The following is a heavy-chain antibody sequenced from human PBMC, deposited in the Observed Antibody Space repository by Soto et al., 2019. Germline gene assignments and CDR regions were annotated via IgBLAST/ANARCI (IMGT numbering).Heavy chain of an antibody. CDR3: ARGKVYRWFDP. Sequence: PSETLSLTCAGYGGSFSGYYWSWIRQPPGKGLEWIGEINHSGSTNYNPSLKSRVTISVDTSKNQFSLKLSSVTAADTAVYYCARGKVYRWFDPWGQGTLVTVSS. J-gene: IGHJ5*02. D-gene: IGHD2-15*01. V-gene: IGHV4-34*01. CDR2: INHSGST. CDR1: GGSFSGYY.